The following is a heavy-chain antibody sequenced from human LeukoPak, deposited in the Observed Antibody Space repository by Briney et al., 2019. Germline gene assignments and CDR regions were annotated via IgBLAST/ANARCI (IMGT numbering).Heavy chain of an antibody. D-gene: IGHD3-10*01. J-gene: IGHJ6*02. V-gene: IGHV4-38-2*02. Sequence: SETLSLTCTVSGYSISSGYYWGWIRQPPGKGLEWIGYIYYSGSTYYNPSLKSRVTISVDTSKNQFSLKLSSVTAADTAVYYCARFFFGGSGSPYYYYGMDVWGQGTTVTVSS. CDR2: IYYSGST. CDR3: ARFFFGGSGSPYYYYGMDV. CDR1: GYSISSGYY.